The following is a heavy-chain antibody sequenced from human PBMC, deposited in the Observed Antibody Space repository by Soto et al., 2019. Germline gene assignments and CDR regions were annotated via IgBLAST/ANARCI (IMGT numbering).Heavy chain of an antibody. V-gene: IGHV1-2*02. CDR3: ARDSYSGSYVH. J-gene: IGHJ4*02. CDR1: GYTFTDYY. D-gene: IGHD1-26*01. CDR2: INPNDGGT. Sequence: GASVKGSCKAAGYTFTDYYMHWVRQAPGQGLEWMGWINPNDGGTNYAQNFQGRVTMTSDTSITTAYMELRRLTSDDTAVYFCARDSYSGSYVHWGPGTLVTVSS.